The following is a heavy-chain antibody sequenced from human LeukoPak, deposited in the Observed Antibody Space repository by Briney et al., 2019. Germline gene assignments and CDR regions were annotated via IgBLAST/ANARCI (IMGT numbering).Heavy chain of an antibody. D-gene: IGHD2-21*01. J-gene: IGHJ4*02. V-gene: IGHV3-23*01. Sequence: GGSLRLSCAASGFTIRSNAMSWVRQAPGKGLEWVAAIGSSGTSTYYADSVEGRFTISRDNSKNTLYLQMNSLRAEDTAVYYCAKLVMNSLFDYWGQGTLVTVSS. CDR2: IGSSGTST. CDR3: AKLVMNSLFDY. CDR1: GFTIRSNA.